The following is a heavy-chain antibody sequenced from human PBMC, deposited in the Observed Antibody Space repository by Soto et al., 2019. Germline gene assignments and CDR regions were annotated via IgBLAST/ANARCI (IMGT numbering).Heavy chain of an antibody. CDR1: GFTFSSYG. V-gene: IGHV3-30*18. D-gene: IGHD1-26*01. Sequence: GGSLRLSCAASGFTFSSYGMHWVRQAPGKGLEWVAVISYDGSNKYYADSVKGRFTISRDNSKNTLYLQMNSLRAEDTAVYYCAKDPVPRWKLLPWGDYWGQGTLVTVSS. CDR2: ISYDGSNK. J-gene: IGHJ4*02. CDR3: AKDPVPRWKLLPWGDY.